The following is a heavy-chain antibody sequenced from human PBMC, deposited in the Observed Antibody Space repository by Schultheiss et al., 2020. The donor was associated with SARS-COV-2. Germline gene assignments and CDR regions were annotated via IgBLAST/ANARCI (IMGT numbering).Heavy chain of an antibody. CDR3: TRYCLAYCGGDPKFDY. Sequence: GESLKISCTASGFTFGDYAMSWVRQAPGKGLEWVGFIRSKAYGGTTEYAASVKGRFTISRDDSKSIAYLQMNSLKTEDTAVYYCTRYCLAYCGGDPKFDYWGQGTLVTVSS. J-gene: IGHJ4*02. D-gene: IGHD2-21*02. V-gene: IGHV3-49*04. CDR2: IRSKAYGGTT. CDR1: GFTFGDYA.